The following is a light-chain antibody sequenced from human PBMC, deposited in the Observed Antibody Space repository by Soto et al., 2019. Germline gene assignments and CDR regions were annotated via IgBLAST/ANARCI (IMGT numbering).Light chain of an antibody. CDR2: GAS. V-gene: IGKV3-20*01. Sequence: EIVLTQSPGTLSLSPGERATLSCRASQSVSSSYLAWYQQKLGQPPRLLIYGASSRATGIPDRFSGSGSGTDFTLTISRLEPEDFAVYYCHQYGSSPLTFGGGTKVEIK. J-gene: IGKJ4*01. CDR1: QSVSSSY. CDR3: HQYGSSPLT.